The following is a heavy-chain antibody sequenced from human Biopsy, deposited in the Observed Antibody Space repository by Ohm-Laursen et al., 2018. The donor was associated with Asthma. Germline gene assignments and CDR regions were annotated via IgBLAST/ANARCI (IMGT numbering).Heavy chain of an antibody. CDR1: GFSFSNFA. D-gene: IGHD4-23*01. CDR3: ANTLTVASTYGLDV. V-gene: IGHV3-30*07. J-gene: IGHJ6*02. CDR2: ISKDASTQ. Sequence: SLRLSCSASGFSFSNFAIHWVRQAPGKGLEWVGVISKDASTQDYADSVKGRFTMARDNSKNTLYLQMNSLRGEDTAVYYCANTLTVASTYGLDVWGQGTTVTVSS.